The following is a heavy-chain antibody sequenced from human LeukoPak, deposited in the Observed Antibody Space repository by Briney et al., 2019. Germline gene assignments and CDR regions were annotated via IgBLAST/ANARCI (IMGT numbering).Heavy chain of an antibody. D-gene: IGHD3-3*01. CDR2: ISPYNGNK. Sequence: WISPYNGNKKYTQKLQGRVTMTTDTSTSTAYMELRNLRSDDTAVYFCARDKSVVGVVINDYWGQGTLVIVSS. V-gene: IGHV1-18*01. J-gene: IGHJ4*02. CDR3: ARDKSVVGVVINDY.